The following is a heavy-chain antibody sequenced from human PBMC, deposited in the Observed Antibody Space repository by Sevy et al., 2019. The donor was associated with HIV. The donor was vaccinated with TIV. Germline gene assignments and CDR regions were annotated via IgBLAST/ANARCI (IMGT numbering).Heavy chain of an antibody. V-gene: IGHV3-15*01. J-gene: IGHJ6*02. CDR3: TTDSDYGDYAGGMDF. Sequence: GGSLRLSCAASGLTFSNAWMSWVRQAPGKGLEWVGRIKSKIDGGTTDYATPVKCRLTSSRDDSDNTLYLQMNSLKTEDAALYYGTTDSDYGDYAGGMDFWGQGTTVTVSS. CDR1: GLTFSNAW. CDR2: IKSKIDGGTT. D-gene: IGHD4-17*01.